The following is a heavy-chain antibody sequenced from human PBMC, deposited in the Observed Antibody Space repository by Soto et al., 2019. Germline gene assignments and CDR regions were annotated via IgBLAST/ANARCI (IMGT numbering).Heavy chain of an antibody. J-gene: IGHJ4*02. Sequence: ASVKVCCKASGYAITGSVINWVRQATGQGLEWMGWMNPNSGNTGYAQKFQGRVTMTRNTSISTAYMELSSLRSEDTAVYYCARGGVFFFAAPTNAFDYSGPGTLVTVSS. D-gene: IGHD3-10*01. CDR3: ARGGVFFFAAPTNAFDY. V-gene: IGHV1-8*01. CDR2: MNPNSGNT. CDR1: GYAITGSV.